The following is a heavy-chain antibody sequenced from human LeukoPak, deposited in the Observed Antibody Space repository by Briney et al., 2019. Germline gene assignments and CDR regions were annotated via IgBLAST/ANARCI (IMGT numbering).Heavy chain of an antibody. V-gene: IGHV4-31*03. CDR1: GGSISSGGYY. D-gene: IGHD1-1*01. Sequence: PSETLSLTCTVSGGSISSGGYYWSWIRQHPGKGLEWIGYIYYSGSTYYNPSLKSRVTISVDTSKNQFSLKLSSVTAADTAVYYCARDTGRGFDAFDIWGQGTMVTVSS. CDR2: IYYSGST. J-gene: IGHJ3*02. CDR3: ARDTGRGFDAFDI.